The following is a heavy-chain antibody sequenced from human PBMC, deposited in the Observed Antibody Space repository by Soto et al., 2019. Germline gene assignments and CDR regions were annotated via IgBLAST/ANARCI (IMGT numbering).Heavy chain of an antibody. CDR3: ARGLWFGELRAFDY. Sequence: SETLSLTCAVYGGSFSGYYWSWIRQPPGKGLEWIGEINHSGSTNYNPSLKSRVTISVDTSKNQFSLKLSSVTAADTAVYYCARGLWFGELRAFDYWGQGTLVTVSS. V-gene: IGHV4-34*01. D-gene: IGHD3-10*01. CDR1: GGSFSGYY. J-gene: IGHJ4*02. CDR2: INHSGST.